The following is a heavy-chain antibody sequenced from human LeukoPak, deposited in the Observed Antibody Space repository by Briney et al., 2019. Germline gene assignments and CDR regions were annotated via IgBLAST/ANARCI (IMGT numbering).Heavy chain of an antibody. V-gene: IGHV4-38-2*01. CDR3: ARGAGTRHLDY. J-gene: IGHJ4*02. D-gene: IGHD1-7*01. CDR2: IFHSGIT. CDR1: GYSVSSGYY. Sequence: PSETLSLTCAVSGYSVSSGYYWGWIRQPPGKGLEWIGSIFHSGITYYNPSLETRVTLSVDTSKNQFSLNVNSVTAADTAVYYCARGAGTRHLDYWGQGTLVTVSS.